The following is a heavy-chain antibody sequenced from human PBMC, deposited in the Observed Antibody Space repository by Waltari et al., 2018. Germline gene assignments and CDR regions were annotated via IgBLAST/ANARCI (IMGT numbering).Heavy chain of an antibody. V-gene: IGHV3-7*01. CDR2: IHPEGVVA. D-gene: IGHD3-16*01. CDR3: ARDNTFYADDL. Sequence: QLVQSGGALVQPGGSRRRPCVASGFMLKNHWMLWVRQAPGKGLQWVAKIHPEGVVANYVDSVKGRFTVSRDNAKNSLYLQMTSLTTDDTAVYFCARDNTFYADDLWGQGAQVTVSS. J-gene: IGHJ5*02. CDR1: GFMLKNHW.